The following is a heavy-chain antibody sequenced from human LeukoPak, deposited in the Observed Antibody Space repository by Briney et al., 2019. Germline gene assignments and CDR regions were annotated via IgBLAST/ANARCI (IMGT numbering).Heavy chain of an antibody. V-gene: IGHV3-11*01. Sequence: GGSLRLSCAASGFTFGDYYMSWIRQAPGKGLEWVSYISSSGSTMYYADSVKGRFTISRDNAKNSLYLQMNSLRAEDTAVYYCARAYYDFWSGYYDNWFDPWGQGTLVTVSS. J-gene: IGHJ5*02. CDR3: ARAYYDFWSGYYDNWFDP. CDR2: ISSSGSTM. CDR1: GFTFGDYY. D-gene: IGHD3-3*01.